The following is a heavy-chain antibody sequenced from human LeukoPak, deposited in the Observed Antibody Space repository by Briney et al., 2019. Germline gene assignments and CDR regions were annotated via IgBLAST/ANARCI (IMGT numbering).Heavy chain of an antibody. V-gene: IGHV4-34*01. Sequence: SETLSLTCAVYGGSFSGYYWSWFRQPPGKGLEWIGEINHSGSTNYNPSLKSRVTISVDTSKNQFSLKLSSVTAADTAVYYCARKGGYYYYYMDVWGKGTTVTVSS. CDR1: GGSFSGYY. D-gene: IGHD3-16*01. J-gene: IGHJ6*03. CDR2: INHSGST. CDR3: ARKGGYYYYYMDV.